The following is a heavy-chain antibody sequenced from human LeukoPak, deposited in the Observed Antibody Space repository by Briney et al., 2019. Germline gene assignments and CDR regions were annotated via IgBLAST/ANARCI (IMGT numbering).Heavy chain of an antibody. CDR2: VSHSGST. Sequence: SETLSLTCSGSGGFINNYFYSWIRQSPGKGLEWIGSVSHSGSTTYSPSLKSRVTISLHPSKNEFSLNLSSVTATDTAVYYCARQWLSSLNWFDPWGQGTRVTVSS. CDR3: ARQWLSSLNWFDP. CDR1: GGFINNYF. V-gene: IGHV4-59*08. D-gene: IGHD3-16*02. J-gene: IGHJ5*02.